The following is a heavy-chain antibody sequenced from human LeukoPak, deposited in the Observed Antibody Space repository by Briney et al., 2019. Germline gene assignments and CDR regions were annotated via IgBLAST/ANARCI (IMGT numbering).Heavy chain of an antibody. D-gene: IGHD2-2*01. Sequence: GGSLRLSCAASGFTFSSYSMNWVRQAPGKGLEWVSSISSSSSYIYYADSVTGRFTISRDNAKNSLYLQMNSLRAEDTAVYYCANPPQLLSFDAFDIWGQGTMVTVSS. CDR1: GFTFSSYS. V-gene: IGHV3-21*01. CDR3: ANPPQLLSFDAFDI. CDR2: ISSSSSYI. J-gene: IGHJ3*02.